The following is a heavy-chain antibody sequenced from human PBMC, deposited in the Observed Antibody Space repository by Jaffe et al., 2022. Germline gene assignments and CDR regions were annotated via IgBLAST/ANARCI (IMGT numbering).Heavy chain of an antibody. V-gene: IGHV3-23*01. CDR2: ISGSGGST. Sequence: EVQLLESGGGLVQPGGSLRLSCAASGFTFSSYAMSWVRQAPGKGLEWVSAISGSGGSTYYADSVKGRFTISRDNSKNTLYLQMNSLRAEDTAVYYCAKIWGRYDFWSGPIPDYWGQGTLVTVSS. CDR1: GFTFSSYA. CDR3: AKIWGRYDFWSGPIPDY. D-gene: IGHD3-3*01. J-gene: IGHJ4*02.